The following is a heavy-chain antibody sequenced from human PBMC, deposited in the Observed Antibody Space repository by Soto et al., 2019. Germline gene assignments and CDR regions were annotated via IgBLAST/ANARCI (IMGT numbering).Heavy chain of an antibody. J-gene: IGHJ4*02. D-gene: IGHD4-17*01. Sequence: ASVKVSCKVSGYTLTELSMHWVRQAPGKGLEWMGGFDPEDGETIYAQKFQGRVTMTEDTSTDTAYMELSSLRSEDTAVYYCATDRDPVNYRDYAFDYWSQGTLDTVYS. CDR2: FDPEDGET. CDR1: GYTLTELS. CDR3: ATDRDPVNYRDYAFDY. V-gene: IGHV1-24*01.